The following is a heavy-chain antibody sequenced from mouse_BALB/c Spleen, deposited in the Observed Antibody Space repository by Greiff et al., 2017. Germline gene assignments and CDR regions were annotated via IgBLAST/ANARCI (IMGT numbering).Heavy chain of an antibody. D-gene: IGHD2-4*01. CDR3: ARPGYDYGAFAY. CDR1: EYEFPSHD. Sequence: EVKLMESGGGLVQPGESLKLSCESNEYEFPSHDMSWVRKTPEKRLELVAAINSDGGSTYYPDTMERRFIISRDNTKKTLYLQMSSLRSEDTALYYCARPGYDYGAFAYWGQGTLVTVSA. CDR2: INSDGGST. V-gene: IGHV5-2*01. J-gene: IGHJ3*01.